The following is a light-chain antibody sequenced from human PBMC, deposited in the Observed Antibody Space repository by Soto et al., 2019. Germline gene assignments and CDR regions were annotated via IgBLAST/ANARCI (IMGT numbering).Light chain of an antibody. Sequence: QSALTQPPSASGFPGQSVTISCTGTSSDVGYYDYVSWYQQHPGKAPKLVIYEVTKRPSGVPDRVSASKSGNTASLTVSGLRAEDEADYYCRSYAGSNNFVFGTGTKVTVL. CDR3: RSYAGSNNFV. V-gene: IGLV2-8*01. CDR1: SSDVGYYDY. CDR2: EVT. J-gene: IGLJ1*01.